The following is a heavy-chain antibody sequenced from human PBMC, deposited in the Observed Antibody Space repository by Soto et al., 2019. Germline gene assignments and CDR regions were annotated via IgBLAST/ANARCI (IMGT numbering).Heavy chain of an antibody. CDR2: INPNSGGT. D-gene: IGHD6-13*01. J-gene: IGHJ3*02. V-gene: IGHV1-2*04. CDR1: GYTFTGYY. Sequence: ASVKVSCKASGYTFTGYYVHWVRQAPGQGLEWMGWINPNSGGTNYAQKFQGWVTMTRDTSISTAYMELSRLRSDDTAVYYCASRIAADGYAFGIWGQGTMVTVSS. CDR3: ASRIAADGYAFGI.